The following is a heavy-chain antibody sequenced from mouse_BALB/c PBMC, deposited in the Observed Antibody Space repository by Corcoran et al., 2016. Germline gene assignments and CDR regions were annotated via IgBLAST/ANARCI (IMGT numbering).Heavy chain of an antibody. J-gene: IGHJ1*01. Sequence: EVQLQQSGAELVKPGASVKLSCTASGFNIKDTYMHWVKQRPEQGLEWIGRIDPANGNTKYDPKFQGKATITADTSSNTAYLQLSSLTSEDTAVYYCANWDWYFEVWGAGTTGTVSS. D-gene: IGHD4-1*01. CDR3: ANWDWYFEV. CDR2: IDPANGNT. V-gene: IGHV14-3*02. CDR1: GFNIKDTY.